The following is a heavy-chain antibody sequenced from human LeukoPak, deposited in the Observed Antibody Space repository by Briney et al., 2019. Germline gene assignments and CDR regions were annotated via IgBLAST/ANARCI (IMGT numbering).Heavy chain of an antibody. CDR2: MNPNSGNT. CDR3: ARGRRCSSTSCYMLFY. CDR1: GYTFTSYD. J-gene: IGHJ4*02. Sequence: ASVKVSCKASGYTFTSYDINWVRQAPGQGLEWMGWMNPNSGNTGYAQKFQGRVTMTRNTSISTAYMELSSLRSEDTAVYYCARGRRCSSTSCYMLFYWGQGTLVTVSS. V-gene: IGHV1-8*01. D-gene: IGHD2-2*02.